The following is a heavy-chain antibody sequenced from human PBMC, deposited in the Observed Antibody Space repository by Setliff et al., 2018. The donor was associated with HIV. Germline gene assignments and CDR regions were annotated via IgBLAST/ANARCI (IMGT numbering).Heavy chain of an antibody. CDR1: GYSFTTYW. CDR3: TRHRRTVNNYFYMDV. Sequence: GASLKISCQGSGYSFTTYWIGWVRQMPGKGLEWMGIIYPGDSVTRYSPSFQGQVTISADKSISTAYLQWSSLKASDTAMYYCTRHRRTVNNYFYMDVWGKGTTVTVSS. CDR2: IYPGDSVT. D-gene: IGHD1-1*01. V-gene: IGHV5-51*01. J-gene: IGHJ6*03.